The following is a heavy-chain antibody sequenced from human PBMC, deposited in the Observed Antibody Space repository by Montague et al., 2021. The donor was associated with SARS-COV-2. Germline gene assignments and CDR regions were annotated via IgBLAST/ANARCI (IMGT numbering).Heavy chain of an antibody. Sequence: SETLSLTCTVFGYSISSGYFWAWLRQPPRKGLEWIGSIYHAGYIHYNPSLKSRVSISIDTSRNQISLRATDVAAADTAVYYCARAPCVGDCNSLAIWFDPWGQGTLVSVSS. J-gene: IGHJ5*02. D-gene: IGHD2-21*02. CDR2: IYHAGYI. CDR3: ARAPCVGDCNSLAIWFDP. CDR1: GYSISSGYF. V-gene: IGHV4-38-2*02.